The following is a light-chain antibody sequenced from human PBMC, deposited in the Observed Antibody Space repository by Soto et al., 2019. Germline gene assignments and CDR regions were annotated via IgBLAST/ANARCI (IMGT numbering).Light chain of an antibody. CDR2: DAF. CDR3: QQRSNWPPV. J-gene: IGKJ3*01. CDR1: QSVSSY. V-gene: IGKV3-11*01. Sequence: EIVLTQSPATLSLSPGERATLSCRASQSVSSYLAWYQQKPGQAPRLLIYDAFNRATGIPARFSGSGSGTDFTLTISSLEPEDFAVYYCQQRSNWPPVFGPGTKVDIQ.